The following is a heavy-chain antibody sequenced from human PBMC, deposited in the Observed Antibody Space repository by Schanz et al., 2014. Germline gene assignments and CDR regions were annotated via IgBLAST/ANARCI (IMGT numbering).Heavy chain of an antibody. J-gene: IGHJ4*02. D-gene: IGHD1-1*01. V-gene: IGHV3-23*01. Sequence: EVQLLESGGGLVQPGGSLRLSCAASGFTFSSYAMSWVRQAPGKGLEWVSALSGSGGSTYYADSVKGRFTISRDNSKNTLYLQMNSLRADDTAVYFCARAHGNNWYGKGLDYWGQGTQVTVS. CDR2: LSGSGGST. CDR3: ARAHGNNWYGKGLDY. CDR1: GFTFSSYA.